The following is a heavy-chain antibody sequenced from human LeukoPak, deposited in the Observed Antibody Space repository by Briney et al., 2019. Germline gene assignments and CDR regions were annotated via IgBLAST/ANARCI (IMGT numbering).Heavy chain of an antibody. J-gene: IGHJ4*02. D-gene: IGHD5-18*01. V-gene: IGHV3-7*01. Sequence: GGALRLSFAASGFPFSSYWMSWVRPAPGKGLEGVATIKQDGSEKYYVDSVKGRFTISRDNAKNSLYLQMNSLRAEDTAVYYCARDEYRNAYWVQGALVTVSS. CDR1: GFPFSSYW. CDR2: IKQDGSEK. CDR3: ARDEYRNAY.